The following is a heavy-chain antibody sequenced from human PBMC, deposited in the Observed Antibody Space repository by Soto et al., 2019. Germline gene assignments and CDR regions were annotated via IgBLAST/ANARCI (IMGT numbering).Heavy chain of an antibody. CDR2: IIPISGTA. Sequence: QVQLVQSGAEVKKPGSSVKVSCKASGGTFSSYAISWVRQAPGQGLEWMGGIIPISGTANYAQKFQGRVTITADESTSTAYMELSSLRSEDTAVYYCARTSSDIVVVPAAKHYNWFDPWGQGTLVTVSS. J-gene: IGHJ5*02. V-gene: IGHV1-69*01. CDR3: ARTSSDIVVVPAAKHYNWFDP. CDR1: GGTFSSYA. D-gene: IGHD2-2*01.